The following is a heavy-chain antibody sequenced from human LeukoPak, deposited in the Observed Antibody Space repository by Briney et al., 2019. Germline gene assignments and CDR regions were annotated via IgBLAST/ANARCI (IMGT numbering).Heavy chain of an antibody. CDR3: GRGHWGLDY. D-gene: IGHD7-27*01. J-gene: IGHJ4*02. V-gene: IGHV3-11*01. CDR1: GFTFSDHY. Sequence: GGSLRLSCAVSGFTFSDHYMTWVRQAPGKGLEWVSWISQTGTDMSYSDFVKGRFTISRDNARNSLFLQMDSLRPEDTAVYYCGRGHWGLDYWGQGTLLTVSS. CDR2: ISQTGTDM.